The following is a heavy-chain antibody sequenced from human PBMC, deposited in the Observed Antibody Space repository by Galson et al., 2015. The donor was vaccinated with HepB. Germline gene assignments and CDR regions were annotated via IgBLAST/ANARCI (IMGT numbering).Heavy chain of an antibody. D-gene: IGHD6-13*01. CDR3: ASTRSSWYPYFDY. CDR2: IYSGGRA. V-gene: IGHV3-66*02. Sequence: SLRLSCAASGFTVSFNYMSWVRQAPEKGLEWVSVIYSGGRAYYADSVKGRFTISRDNSKNTLYIQMNSLRAEDTAVYYCASTRSSWYPYFDYWGQGTLVTVSS. CDR1: GFTVSFNY. J-gene: IGHJ4*02.